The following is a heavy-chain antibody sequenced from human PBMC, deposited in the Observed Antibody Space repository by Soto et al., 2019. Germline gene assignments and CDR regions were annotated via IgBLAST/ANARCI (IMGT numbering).Heavy chain of an antibody. Sequence: QVQLVQSGAEVKKPGASVKVSCKASGYTFTSYGISWVRQAPGQGLEWMGGIIPIFGTANYAQKFQGRVTITADKSTSTAYMELSSLRSEDTAVYYCARERVVQGGSYFWGGAFDIWGQGTMVTVSS. D-gene: IGHD1-26*01. CDR1: GYTFTSYG. CDR3: ARERVVQGGSYFWGGAFDI. CDR2: IIPIFGTA. V-gene: IGHV1-69*06. J-gene: IGHJ3*02.